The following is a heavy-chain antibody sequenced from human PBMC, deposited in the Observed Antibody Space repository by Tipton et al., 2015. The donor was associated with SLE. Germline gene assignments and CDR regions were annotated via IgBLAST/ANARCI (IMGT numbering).Heavy chain of an antibody. CDR3: ARAPPTTDAEYFQH. CDR1: GGSISSYY. CDR2: IYYSGST. Sequence: TLSLTCTVSGGSISSYYWSWIRQPPGKGLEWIGYIYYSGSTNYNPSLKSRVTISVDTSKNQFSLKLSSVTAADTAVYYCARAPPTTDAEYFQHWGQGTLVTVSS. J-gene: IGHJ1*01. D-gene: IGHD4-17*01. V-gene: IGHV4-59*08.